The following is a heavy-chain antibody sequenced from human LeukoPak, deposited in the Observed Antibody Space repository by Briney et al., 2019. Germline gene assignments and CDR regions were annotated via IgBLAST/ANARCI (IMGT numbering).Heavy chain of an antibody. D-gene: IGHD3-3*01. J-gene: IGHJ6*02. CDR3: EKSLEWLFSGPYHV. Sequence: GGSLRLSCAASGFTFSSYAMSWVRQAPAKGLEWVSAISGSGGSTYYADSVKGRFTISRDNSKNSLYLQMNSLRAEDTAVHYCEKSLEWLFSGPYHVWGQGTTVPVSS. CDR2: ISGSGGST. CDR1: GFTFSSYA. V-gene: IGHV3-23*01.